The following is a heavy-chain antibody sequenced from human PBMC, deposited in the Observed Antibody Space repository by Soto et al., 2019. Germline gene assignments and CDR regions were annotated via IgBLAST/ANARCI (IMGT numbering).Heavy chain of an antibody. J-gene: IGHJ6*03. V-gene: IGHV3-23*01. CDR3: AKDLTTTRVALPGIAAAGTFSAVYMDV. Sequence: PGGSLRLSCAASGFTFSSYAMSWVRQAPGKGLEWVSAISGSGGSTYYADSVKGRFTISRDNSKNTLYLQMNSLRAEDTAVYYCAKDLTTTRVALPGIAAAGTFSAVYMDVWGKGTTLTVSS. D-gene: IGHD6-13*01. CDR2: ISGSGGST. CDR1: GFTFSSYA.